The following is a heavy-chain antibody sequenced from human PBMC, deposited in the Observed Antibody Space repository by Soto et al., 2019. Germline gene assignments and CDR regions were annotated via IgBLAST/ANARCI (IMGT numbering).Heavy chain of an antibody. D-gene: IGHD1-1*01. CDR1: GGSISSSSYY. CDR2: IYYSGST. V-gene: IGHV4-39*01. Sequence: QRQLQESGPGLVKPSETLSLTCTVSGGSISSSSYYWGWIRQPPGKGLEWIGSIYYSGSTYYNPCLKIRVTISVDTSKNQFSLKLSSVTAADTAVYYCARQPVERGDNFSYDYWCQGTLVTVSS. CDR3: ARQPVERGDNFSYDY. J-gene: IGHJ4*02.